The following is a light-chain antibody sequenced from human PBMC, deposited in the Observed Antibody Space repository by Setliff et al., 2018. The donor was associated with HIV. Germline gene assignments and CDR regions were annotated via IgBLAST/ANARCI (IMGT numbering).Light chain of an antibody. J-gene: IGKJ4*01. CDR1: QSVSSY. CDR3: QQRTNWPT. V-gene: IGKV3-11*01. Sequence: TLSLSPGERATLSCRASQSVSSYLAWYQQKPGQAPRLLIYDASNRATAIPARFSGSGSGTDFTLTISSLEPEDFAVYYCQQRTNWPTFGGGTKVDIK. CDR2: DAS.